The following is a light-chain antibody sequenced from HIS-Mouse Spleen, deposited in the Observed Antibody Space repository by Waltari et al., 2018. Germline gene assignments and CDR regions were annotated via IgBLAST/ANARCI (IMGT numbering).Light chain of an antibody. CDR1: QSVLYSSNNKNY. CDR2: WAS. V-gene: IGKV4-1*01. CDR3: QQYYSTPYT. Sequence: DLVMTQSPDSLAVSLGERATINCKSSQSVLYSSNNKNYLAWYQQKPGQPPKLLIYWASTREAGVHDRFSGGWSGTDFTLTISSLQAEDVAVYYCQQYYSTPYTFGQGTKLEIK. J-gene: IGKJ2*01.